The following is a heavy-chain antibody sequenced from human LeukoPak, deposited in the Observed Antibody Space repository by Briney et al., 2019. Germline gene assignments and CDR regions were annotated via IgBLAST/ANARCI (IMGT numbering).Heavy chain of an antibody. D-gene: IGHD1-1*01. CDR3: ARGTTGVSQLY. Sequence: ASVRVSCKASGYTFTNYYMHWVRQAPGQGLEWMGVINPSGDRTNCAQKFQVRVTMTRDTSTSTVYMELSSLRSEDTAIYYCARGTTGVSQLYWGQGAQVTVSS. CDR2: INPSGDRT. J-gene: IGHJ4*02. V-gene: IGHV1-46*01. CDR1: GYTFTNYY.